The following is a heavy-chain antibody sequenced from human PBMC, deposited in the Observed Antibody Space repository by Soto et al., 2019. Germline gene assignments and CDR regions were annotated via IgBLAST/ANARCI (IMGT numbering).Heavy chain of an antibody. J-gene: IGHJ6*02. CDR1: GYTFTSYD. Sequence: GASVKVSCKASGYTFTSYDINWVRQATGQGLEWMGWMNPNSGNTGYARKFQGRVAMTRNTYRSTAYMELSSLRSEATAVYYCARAKTPVVTGAPRYYCYGMDVWGQGSKVTVYS. CDR3: ARAKTPVVTGAPRYYCYGMDV. CDR2: MNPNSGNT. D-gene: IGHD2-15*01. V-gene: IGHV1-8*01.